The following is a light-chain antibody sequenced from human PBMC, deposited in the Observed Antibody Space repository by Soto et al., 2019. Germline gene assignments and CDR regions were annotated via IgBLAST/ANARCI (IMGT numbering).Light chain of an antibody. Sequence: QAVVTQPPSVSGAPGQRVTISCTGSSSNIGAGYDVHWYQQLPGTAPKLLIYGNSNRPSGVPDRFSGSKSGTSASLAITGLQAEDEADYFCQSYDSSLSGVLFGGGTQLTVL. CDR3: QSYDSSLSGVL. CDR2: GNS. J-gene: IGLJ2*01. CDR1: SSNIGAGYD. V-gene: IGLV1-40*01.